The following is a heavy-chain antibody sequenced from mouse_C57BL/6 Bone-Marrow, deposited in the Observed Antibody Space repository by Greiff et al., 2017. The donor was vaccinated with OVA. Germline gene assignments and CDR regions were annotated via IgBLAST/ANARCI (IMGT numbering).Heavy chain of an antibody. CDR1: GYTFTDYY. J-gene: IGHJ4*01. V-gene: IGHV1-76*01. Sequence: VQVVESGAELVRPGASVKLSCKASGYTFTDYYINWVKQRPGQGLEWIARIYPGSGNTYYNEKFKGKATLTAEKSSSTAYMQLSSLTSEYSAVYFCAIYYGSRYYAMDYWGQGTSVTVSS. CDR2: IYPGSGNT. D-gene: IGHD1-1*01. CDR3: AIYYGSRYYAMDY.